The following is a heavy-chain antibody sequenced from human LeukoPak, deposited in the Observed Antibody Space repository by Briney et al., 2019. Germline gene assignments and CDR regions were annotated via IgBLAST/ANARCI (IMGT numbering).Heavy chain of an antibody. V-gene: IGHV3-30*01. D-gene: IGHD2-15*01. CDR1: GFTFSDYA. CDR3: VRTDCSGGSCYPNFDY. Sequence: GGSLRLSCAASGFTFSDYAVHWVRQAPGKGLEWVAVISYDGTNKYYADSVKGRFAISRDNSKNTLYLQMNSLRAEDTAIYYCVRTDCSGGSCYPNFDYWGQGTLVTVSS. J-gene: IGHJ4*02. CDR2: ISYDGTNK.